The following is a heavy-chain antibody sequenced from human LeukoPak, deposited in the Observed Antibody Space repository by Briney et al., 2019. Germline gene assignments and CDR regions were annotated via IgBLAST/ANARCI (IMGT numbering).Heavy chain of an antibody. V-gene: IGHV1-69*04. J-gene: IGHJ4*02. CDR3: ARETSSSQLDY. CDR1: GGTFSSYA. D-gene: IGHD6-13*01. CDR2: IIPILGIA. Sequence: ASVTVSCKASGGTFSSYAISWVRQAPGQGLEWMGRIIPILGIANYAQKFQGRVTITADKSTSTAYMELSSLRSEDTAVYYCARETSSSQLDYWGQGTLVTVSS.